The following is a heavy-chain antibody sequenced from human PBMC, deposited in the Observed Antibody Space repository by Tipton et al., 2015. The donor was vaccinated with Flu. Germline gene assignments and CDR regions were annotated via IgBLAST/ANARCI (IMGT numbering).Heavy chain of an antibody. CDR3: AKDLCLTPRRSSRGDCFASDTFDV. Sequence: SLRLSCAASGFTFDDFGMHWIRQAPGKGLEWVAVISYGGHNTFYADSVKGRFTISRDNANEALFLQMNNLRPEDTAMYYCAKDLCLTPRRSSRGDCFASDTFDVWGQGTMVAVSS. D-gene: IGHD2-21*02. CDR1: GFTFDDFG. J-gene: IGHJ3*01. CDR2: ISYGGHNT. V-gene: IGHV3-30*18.